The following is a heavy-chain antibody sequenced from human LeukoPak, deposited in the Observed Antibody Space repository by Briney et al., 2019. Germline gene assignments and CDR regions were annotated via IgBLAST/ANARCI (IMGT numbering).Heavy chain of an antibody. CDR1: GYTFTSYD. Sequence: ASVKVSCKASGYTFTSYDINWVRQATGQGLEGMGWMNPNSGNTGYAQKFQGRVTITRNTSISTAYMELSSLRSEDTAVYYCARGRMVRGVALGYWGQGTLVTVSS. CDR3: ARGRMVRGVALGY. CDR2: MNPNSGNT. V-gene: IGHV1-8*03. D-gene: IGHD3-10*01. J-gene: IGHJ4*02.